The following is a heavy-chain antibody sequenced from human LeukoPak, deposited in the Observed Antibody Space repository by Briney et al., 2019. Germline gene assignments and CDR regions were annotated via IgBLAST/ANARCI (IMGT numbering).Heavy chain of an antibody. CDR2: MNPNSGNT. V-gene: IGHV1-8*01. CDR1: GYTFTSYD. J-gene: IGHJ6*02. D-gene: IGHD3-10*01. CDR3: ARGRRFLWFGVEKYYGMDV. Sequence: ASVKVSCKASGYTFTSYDINWVRQATGQGLEWMGWMNPNSGNTGYAQKFQGRVTMTRNTSISTAYMELSSLRSEDTAVYYCARGRRFLWFGVEKYYGMDVWGQGTTVTVSS.